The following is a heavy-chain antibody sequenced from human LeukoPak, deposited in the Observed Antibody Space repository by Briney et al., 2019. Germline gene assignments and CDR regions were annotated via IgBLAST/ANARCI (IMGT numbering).Heavy chain of an antibody. CDR2: VSGSGDGT. Sequence: GGSLRLSCAASGFTFTSYAMSWVRQTPGKGLEWVSSVSGSGDGTYYAHSVKGRFTISRDNSKKTLDLHMDSLRVEDTAVYYCAKERLGGNYGDYAVDYWGQGTMVAVSS. V-gene: IGHV3-23*01. D-gene: IGHD4-17*01. CDR3: AKERLGGNYGDYAVDY. CDR1: GFTFTSYA. J-gene: IGHJ4*02.